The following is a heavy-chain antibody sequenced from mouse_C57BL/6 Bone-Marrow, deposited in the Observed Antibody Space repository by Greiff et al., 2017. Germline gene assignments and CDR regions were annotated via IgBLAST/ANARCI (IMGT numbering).Heavy chain of an antibody. CDR3: AREGDYGPSWFAY. V-gene: IGHV1-26*01. CDR2: INPNNGVT. Sequence: FQLQPSGPELVKPGASVKISCKASGYTFTDYYMNWVKQSHGNSLEWIGDINPNNGVTSYNQKFKVKATLTVDKSSSTAYMELRSLTSEDSAVYYCAREGDYGPSWFAYWGQGTLVTVSA. J-gene: IGHJ3*01. D-gene: IGHD1-1*01. CDR1: GYTFTDYY.